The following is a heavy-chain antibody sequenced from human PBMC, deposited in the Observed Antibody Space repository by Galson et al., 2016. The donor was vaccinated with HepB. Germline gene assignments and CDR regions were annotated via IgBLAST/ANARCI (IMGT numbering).Heavy chain of an antibody. CDR1: GVTFISYA. J-gene: IGHJ6*02. V-gene: IGHV1-69*04. CDR2: IVPILAMA. D-gene: IGHD6-13*01. CDR3: TTDAVAAAGTLHFYHYGRDV. Sequence: QSGAEVKKPGSSMKVSCKASGVTFISYAFSWVRQAPGQGLEWMGRIVPILAMANYAQKFQGRVTITADKSTNTAYMELSSLRSEDTAVYYCTTDAVAAAGTLHFYHYGRDVWGQGTTVTVSS.